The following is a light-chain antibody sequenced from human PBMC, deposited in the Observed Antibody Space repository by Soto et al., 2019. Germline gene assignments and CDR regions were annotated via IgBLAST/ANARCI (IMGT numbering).Light chain of an antibody. J-gene: IGKJ2*01. Sequence: DIQMTQSPSSLSASVGDRVTITCQARQDISSYLNWYQKKPGKARKLLIYDASNLEAGVPSRFSGSGSGTDFTFAISSLQPEDIATYYCQQYDNLPYTFGQGTKLESK. CDR2: DAS. CDR1: QDISSY. V-gene: IGKV1-33*01. CDR3: QQYDNLPYT.